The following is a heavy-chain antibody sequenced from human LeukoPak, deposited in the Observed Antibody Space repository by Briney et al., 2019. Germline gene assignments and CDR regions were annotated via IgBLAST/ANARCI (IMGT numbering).Heavy chain of an antibody. V-gene: IGHV3-53*01. J-gene: IGHJ3*02. D-gene: IGHD2-21*02. CDR3: ARDTGKCGGDCYKEAFDI. Sequence: GGSLRLSCAVSGFTVSSNYMTWVRQAPGKGLAWVSVLYSGGTTLYADSVKGRFTISRDNSKNTVYLQMNSLRAEDTAVYYCARDTGKCGGDCYKEAFDIWGQGTMVTVSS. CDR1: GFTVSSNY. CDR2: LYSGGTT.